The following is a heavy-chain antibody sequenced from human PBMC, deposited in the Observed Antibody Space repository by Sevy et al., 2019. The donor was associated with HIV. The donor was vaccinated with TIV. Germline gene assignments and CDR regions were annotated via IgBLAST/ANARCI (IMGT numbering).Heavy chain of an antibody. Sequence: GESLKNSCKGSGYSFTSYWLGWVRQMPGKGLEWMGIIYPGDSDTRYSPSFQGQVTISADKSISTAYLQWSSLKASDTAMYYCARHLSGTNPYLDYRGQGTLVTVSS. CDR1: GYSFTSYW. CDR2: IYPGDSDT. D-gene: IGHD1-1*01. V-gene: IGHV5-51*01. CDR3: ARHLSGTNPYLDY. J-gene: IGHJ4*02.